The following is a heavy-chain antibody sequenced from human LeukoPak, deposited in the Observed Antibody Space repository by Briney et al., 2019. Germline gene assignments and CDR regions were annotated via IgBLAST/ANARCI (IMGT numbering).Heavy chain of an antibody. J-gene: IGHJ5*02. CDR1: GFTFSSYA. CDR2: ISGSGGST. V-gene: IGHV3-23*01. D-gene: IGHD5-12*01. Sequence: PGGSLRLSCAASGFTFSSYAMSWVRQAPGKGLEWVSTISGSGGSTDYADYVKGRFTISRDNSKNTLYLEMNSLRAEDTAVYYCAKMAIVGNWFDPWGQGTLVTVSS. CDR3: AKMAIVGNWFDP.